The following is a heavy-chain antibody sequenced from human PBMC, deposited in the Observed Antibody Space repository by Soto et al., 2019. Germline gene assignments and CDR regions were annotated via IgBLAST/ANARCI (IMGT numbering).Heavy chain of an antibody. V-gene: IGHV3-33*01. D-gene: IGHD2-2*01. CDR1: GFIFNVYG. CDR3: ATLRGDCSSTTCYGADYNEIDV. J-gene: IGHJ6*02. CDR2: IWFDGSNQ. Sequence: GGSLRLSCAASGFIFNVYGMHWVRQAPGKGLEWVAVIWFDGSNQYYADSVKGRFTISRDNYKNTLYLQMNSLRAEDTGTYYCATLRGDCSSTTCYGADYNEIDVWGQGTTVTVSS.